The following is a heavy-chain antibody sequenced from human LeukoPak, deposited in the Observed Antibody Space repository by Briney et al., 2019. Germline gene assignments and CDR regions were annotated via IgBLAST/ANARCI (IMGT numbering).Heavy chain of an antibody. CDR2: ISDGGVT. V-gene: IGHV4-4*08. D-gene: IGHD6-25*01. Sequence: SETLSLTRNVSGGSISTYYWSWIRQPPGKGLEWIGYISDGGVTSYNPSLKGRVTISVDSPKNRFSLRLTSLTAVDTALYYCARGCGYHTVDYWGQGTLVTVSS. CDR1: GGSISTYY. J-gene: IGHJ4*02. CDR3: ARGCGYHTVDY.